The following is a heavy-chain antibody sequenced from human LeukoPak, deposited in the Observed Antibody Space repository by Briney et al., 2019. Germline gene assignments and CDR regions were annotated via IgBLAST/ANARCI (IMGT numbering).Heavy chain of an antibody. D-gene: IGHD2-2*01. V-gene: IGHV1-69*13. J-gene: IGHJ4*02. CDR1: GGTFSSYA. CDR2: IIPIFGTA. Sequence: SVKASCKASGGTFSSYAISWVRQAPGQGLEWMGGIIPIFGTANYAQKFQGRVTITADESTSTAYMELSSLRSEDTAVYYCARGRYIVVVPGSIGGPFDYWGQGTLVTVSS. CDR3: ARGRYIVVVPGSIGGPFDY.